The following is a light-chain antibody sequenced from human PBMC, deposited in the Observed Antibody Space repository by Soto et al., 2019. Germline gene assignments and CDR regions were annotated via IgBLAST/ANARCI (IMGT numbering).Light chain of an antibody. CDR2: AAS. CDR1: QSIGTY. J-gene: IGKJ2*01. CDR3: QESHST. Sequence: DALMTQSPSSLSASVGDSVTITCRASQSIGTYLDWYQHKPGKAPKLLIYAASSLQSGVPSRFSGSGSGTDFTLPISGLQPEYYSTHYCQESHSTFGQGTKLEIK. V-gene: IGKV1-39*01.